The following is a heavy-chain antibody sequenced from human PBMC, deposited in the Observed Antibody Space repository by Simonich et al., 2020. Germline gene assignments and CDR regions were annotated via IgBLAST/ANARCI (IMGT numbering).Heavy chain of an antibody. J-gene: IGHJ4*02. Sequence: EVQLVESGGDLVQPGGSLRLSCAASGFTFSSYWMSWVRQAPGKGLEGVANIKQDGSEKYYVDSVKGRFTISRDNAKNSLYLQMNSLRAEDTAVYYCARDRGYSSSLGYFDYWGQGTLVTVSS. CDR1: GFTFSSYW. CDR2: IKQDGSEK. CDR3: ARDRGYSSSLGYFDY. D-gene: IGHD6-6*01. V-gene: IGHV3-7*01.